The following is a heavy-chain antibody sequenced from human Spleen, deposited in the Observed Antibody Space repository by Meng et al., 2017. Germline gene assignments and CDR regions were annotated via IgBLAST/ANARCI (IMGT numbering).Heavy chain of an antibody. CDR1: GFNFGRSA. CDR3: AREGGNIDY. J-gene: IGHJ4*02. CDR2: ISSSGGTI. Sequence: GESLKISCAASGFNFGRSAMSWVRQAPGKGLEWVSYISSSGGTIYYADSVKGRFTISRDNAKNSLYLQMNSLRAEDTAVYYCAREGGNIDYWGQGTLVTVSS. D-gene: IGHD4-23*01. V-gene: IGHV3-48*03.